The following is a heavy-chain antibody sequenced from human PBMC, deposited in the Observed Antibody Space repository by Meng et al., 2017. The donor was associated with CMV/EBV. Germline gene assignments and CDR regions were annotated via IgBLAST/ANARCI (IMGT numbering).Heavy chain of an antibody. CDR1: GFTFTNYA. Sequence: EVELFESGGGLAQPGGSLRLSCAASGFTFTNYALTWVRQAPGKGLEWVSSISGDKDSTYDSDFVRGRFTTSRDNAKNSLYLQMNSLRAEDTAVYYCARGPTMPQLVLRYWGQGTLVTVSS. J-gene: IGHJ4*02. CDR3: ARGPTMPQLVLRY. V-gene: IGHV3-23*01. CDR2: ISGDKDST. D-gene: IGHD6-6*01.